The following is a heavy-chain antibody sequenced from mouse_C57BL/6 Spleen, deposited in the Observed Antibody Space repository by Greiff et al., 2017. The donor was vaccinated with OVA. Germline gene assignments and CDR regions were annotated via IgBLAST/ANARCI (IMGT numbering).Heavy chain of an antibody. CDR2: IYPGSGNT. J-gene: IGHJ2*01. CDR3: ARTSFTTRYFDY. D-gene: IGHD1-1*01. V-gene: IGHV1-76*01. CDR1: GYTFTDYY. Sequence: VQLQQSGAELVRPGASVKLSCKASGYTFTDYYINWVKQRPGQGLEWIARIYPGSGNTYYNEKFKGKATLTAEKSSSTAYMQLSSLTSEDSAVYFCARTSFTTRYFDYWGQGTTLTVSS.